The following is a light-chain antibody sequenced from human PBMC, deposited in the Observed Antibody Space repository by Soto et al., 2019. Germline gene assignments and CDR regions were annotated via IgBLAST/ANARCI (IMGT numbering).Light chain of an antibody. V-gene: IGLV2-11*01. CDR3: CSYAGSYTLI. CDR1: SSDVGRYNY. J-gene: IGLJ2*01. Sequence: QSVLTQPRSVSGSPGQSVTISCSGASSDVGRYNYVSWYQQHPGKAPKLMIYDVSQRPSGVPDRFSGSKSGNTASLTISGLQAEDEADYYCCSYAGSYTLIFGGGTKLIVL. CDR2: DVS.